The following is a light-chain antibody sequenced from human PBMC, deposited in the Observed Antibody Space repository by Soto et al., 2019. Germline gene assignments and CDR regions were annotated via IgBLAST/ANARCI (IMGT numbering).Light chain of an antibody. Sequence: DIQMTQSPSSLSASVGDRVTITCRASQSISSYLNWYQQKPGKAPKLLMYAASSLQSGVSSRFSGSGSGTDFTLTIISLQPEDFATYYCQQSYSTPWTFGQGTKVEIK. CDR1: QSISSY. J-gene: IGKJ1*01. CDR3: QQSYSTPWT. V-gene: IGKV1-39*01. CDR2: AAS.